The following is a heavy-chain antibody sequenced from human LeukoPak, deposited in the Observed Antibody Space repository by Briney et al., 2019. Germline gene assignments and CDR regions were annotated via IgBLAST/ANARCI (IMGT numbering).Heavy chain of an antibody. D-gene: IGHD3-22*01. CDR2: INPNNGGT. Sequence: ASVKVSCKASGFTFTGYYLHWVRQAPGQGLEWMGWINPNNGGTKLAQRFQGRFTMTTDTSISTAYMELSELTSDDTAVYYCARDQGNGYYINWFDPWGQGTLVTVSS. CDR1: GFTFTGYY. J-gene: IGHJ5*02. CDR3: ARDQGNGYYINWFDP. V-gene: IGHV1-2*02.